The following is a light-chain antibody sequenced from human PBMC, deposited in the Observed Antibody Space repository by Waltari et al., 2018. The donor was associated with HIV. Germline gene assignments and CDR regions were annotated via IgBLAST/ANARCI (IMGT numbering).Light chain of an antibody. CDR1: NLGNQY. CDR3: QTWDSGTIV. V-gene: IGLV3-1*01. CDR2: QDT. J-gene: IGLJ3*02. Sequence: SYELAQPPSVSVSSGQTASISCSGNNLGNQYVSWYQQRSGQSPLLVLYQDTKRPSGGPERFSGSNSGNTATLTINETQPLDEAEYAWQTWDSGTIVFGGGTKLSVL.